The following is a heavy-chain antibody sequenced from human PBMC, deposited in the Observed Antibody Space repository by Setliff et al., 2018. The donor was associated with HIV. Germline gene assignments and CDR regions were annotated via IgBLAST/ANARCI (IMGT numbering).Heavy chain of an antibody. D-gene: IGHD2-21*02. CDR3: VRWYYCVSGACYRADY. CDR2: MNQSGTT. V-gene: IGHV4-34*01. Sequence: LSLTCALYGGSFSDDYWSCVRQTPGKGLEWIGEMNQSGTTNYNPSLKSRVTMSIDPSERQFSLKLTSVTAADTAVYYCVRWYYCVSGACYRADYWGQGTMVTVSS. CDR1: GGSFSDDY. J-gene: IGHJ4*02.